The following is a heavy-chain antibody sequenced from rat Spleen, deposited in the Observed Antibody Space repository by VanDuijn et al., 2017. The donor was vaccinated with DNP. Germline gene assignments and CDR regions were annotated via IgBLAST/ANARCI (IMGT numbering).Heavy chain of an antibody. CDR1: GFTFSDYA. J-gene: IGHJ2*01. CDR3: SRHTTDITYYFNY. Sequence: EVHLVESGGGLVQPGNSLKLSCTASGFTFSDYAMAWVRQSPKKGLEWFASITSSGSDTYYPDSVKGRFTISRDNARNTLYLQMDSLRSEDTATYYCSRHTTDITYYFNYWGQGVMVTVSS. D-gene: IGHD1-6*01. CDR2: ITSSGSDT. V-gene: IGHV5S23*01.